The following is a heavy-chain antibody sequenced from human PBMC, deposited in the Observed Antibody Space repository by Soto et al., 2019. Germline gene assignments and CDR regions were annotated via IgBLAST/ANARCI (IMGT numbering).Heavy chain of an antibody. J-gene: IGHJ4*02. Sequence: PSETLSLTCTVSGGSISSSSYYWGWIRQPPGKGLEWIGSIYYSGSTYYNPSLKSRVTISVDTSKNQFSLKLSSVTAADTAVYYCASTRVRLVPDFDYWGQGTLVTV. CDR3: ASTRVRLVPDFDY. CDR1: GGSISSSSYY. V-gene: IGHV4-39*01. D-gene: IGHD6-19*01. CDR2: IYYSGST.